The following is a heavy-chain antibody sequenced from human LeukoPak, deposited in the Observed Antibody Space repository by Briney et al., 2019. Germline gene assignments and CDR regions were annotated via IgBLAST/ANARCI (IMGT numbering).Heavy chain of an antibody. CDR2: IIPIFGTA. Sequence: SVKVSCKASGGTFSSYAISWVRQAPGQGLEWMGGIIPIFGTANYAQKFQGRVTITTDESTSTAYMELSSLRSEDTAVYYCARVSGSWADPEYYFDYWGQGTLVTVSS. CDR3: ARVSGSWADPEYYFDY. CDR1: GGTFSSYA. J-gene: IGHJ4*02. V-gene: IGHV1-69*05. D-gene: IGHD1-14*01.